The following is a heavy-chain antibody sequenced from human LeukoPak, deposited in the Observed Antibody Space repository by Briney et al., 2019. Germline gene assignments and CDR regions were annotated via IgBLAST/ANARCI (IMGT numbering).Heavy chain of an antibody. CDR3: AKDQGAPVGYYYGMDV. CDR2: IRHDESNK. CDR1: GFTLSSYG. Sequence: GGSLRLSCAASGFTLSSYGMHWVRQAPGKGLEWVAFIRHDESNKYYGDSVKGRFTISRDNSKNTMYLQMNSLGAEDGAVYYCAKDQGAPVGYYYGMDVWGQGTTVTVSS. D-gene: IGHD1-26*01. V-gene: IGHV3-30*02. J-gene: IGHJ6*02.